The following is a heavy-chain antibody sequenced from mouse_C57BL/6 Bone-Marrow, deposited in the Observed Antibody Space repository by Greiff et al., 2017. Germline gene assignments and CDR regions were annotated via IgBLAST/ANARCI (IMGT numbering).Heavy chain of an antibody. CDR2: ISDGGSYT. J-gene: IGHJ3*01. CDR1: GFTFSSYA. Sequence: EVQLQESGGGLVKPGGSLKLSCAASGFTFSSYAMSWVRQTPEKRLEWVATISDGGSYTYYPDNVKGRFTISRDNAKNNLYLQMSHLKSEDTAMYYCARDGGSPTAYWGQGTLVTGSA. CDR3: ARDGGSPTAY. V-gene: IGHV5-4*01. D-gene: IGHD1-1*02.